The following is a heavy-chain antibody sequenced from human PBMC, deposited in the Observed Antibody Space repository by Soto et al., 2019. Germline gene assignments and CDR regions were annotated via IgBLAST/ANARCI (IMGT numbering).Heavy chain of an antibody. Sequence: QVQLVQDGGEVKKPGASVKVSCKTSGYSFTTYGISWVRQAPGQGLEWMGWISAYNGNTNYAQKLQDRVTMTTDTSTSTAYMELRSLRSDDTAVYYCASEGPAPYYYYGMDVWGQGSTVTVSS. J-gene: IGHJ6*02. CDR1: GYSFTTYG. CDR3: ASEGPAPYYYYGMDV. V-gene: IGHV1-18*01. CDR2: ISAYNGNT.